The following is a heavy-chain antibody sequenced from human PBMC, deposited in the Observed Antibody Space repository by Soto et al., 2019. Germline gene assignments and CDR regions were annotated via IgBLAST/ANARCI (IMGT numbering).Heavy chain of an antibody. CDR3: ARGGSLNWYFDL. V-gene: IGHV3-74*01. D-gene: IGHD3-16*01. Sequence: EVQLVESGGGLVQPGGSLRLSCAASGLTFSSYWMHWVRKAPGKGLVWVSRINSDGSSTSYADSVKGRFTISRDNAKNTLYLQMNSLRAEDTAVYYCARGGSLNWYFDLWGRGTLVTVSS. CDR2: INSDGSST. J-gene: IGHJ2*01. CDR1: GLTFSSYW.